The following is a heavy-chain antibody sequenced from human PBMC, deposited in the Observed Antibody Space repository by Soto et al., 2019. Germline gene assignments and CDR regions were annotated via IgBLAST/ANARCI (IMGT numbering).Heavy chain of an antibody. CDR3: APNRGIAVAA. D-gene: IGHD6-19*01. J-gene: IGHJ5*02. Sequence: QVQLVQSGAEVKKPGSSVKVSCKASGGTFSGYTISWVRQAPGQGLEWMGRIIPILGIANYAQKFQGRVTVTADKSTSTAYMELSNLRSEDTAVYYCAPNRGIAVAAWGQGTLVTVSS. V-gene: IGHV1-69*02. CDR2: IIPILGIA. CDR1: GGTFSGYT.